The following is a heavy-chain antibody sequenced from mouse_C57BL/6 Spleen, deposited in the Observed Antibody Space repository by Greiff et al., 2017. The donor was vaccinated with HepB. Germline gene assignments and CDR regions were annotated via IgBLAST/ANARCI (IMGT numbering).Heavy chain of an antibody. CDR1: GYTFTSYW. CDR3: ARSPPYYYGSRDYAMDY. CDR2: INPSSGYT. V-gene: IGHV1-7*01. D-gene: IGHD1-1*01. J-gene: IGHJ4*01. Sequence: QVQLQQSGAELAKPGASVKLSCKASGYTFTSYWMHWVKQRPGQGLEWIGYINPSSGYTKYNQKFKDKATLTADKSCSTAYMQLSSLTYEDSAVYYCARSPPYYYGSRDYAMDYWGQGTSVTVSS.